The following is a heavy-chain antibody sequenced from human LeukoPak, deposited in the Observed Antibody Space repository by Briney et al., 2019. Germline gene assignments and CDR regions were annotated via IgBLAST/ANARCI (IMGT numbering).Heavy chain of an antibody. V-gene: IGHV3-23*01. D-gene: IGHD2-2*01. Sequence: GGSLRLSCAASGFTLSNYAMSWVRQAPGKGLEWVSSISGSGTNTYYADSVKGRLTISRDNSKNTLYLQMNSLRAEDTAVYYCAKNEGGYCSSTSCYALDYWGQGTLVTVSS. CDR2: ISGSGTNT. CDR1: GFTLSNYA. J-gene: IGHJ4*02. CDR3: AKNEGGYCSSTSCYALDY.